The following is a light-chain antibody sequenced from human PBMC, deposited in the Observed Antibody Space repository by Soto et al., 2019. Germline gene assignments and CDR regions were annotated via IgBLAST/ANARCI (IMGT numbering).Light chain of an antibody. Sequence: EIVLTQSPDTLSLSPGERATLSCRASQSVSNKLAWYRQTPGQAPRLLIYGASTRATDTPARFSGSGSGTDFTLTISRVDPADFAVYYCQQDGSTVATFGQGTQG. J-gene: IGKJ1*01. CDR2: GAS. CDR3: QQDGSTVAT. V-gene: IGKV3-20*01. CDR1: QSVSNK.